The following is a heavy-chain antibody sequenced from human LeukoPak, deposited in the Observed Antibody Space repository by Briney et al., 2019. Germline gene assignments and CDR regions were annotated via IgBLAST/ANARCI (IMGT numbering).Heavy chain of an antibody. J-gene: IGHJ4*02. CDR3: AKDRYISAAVNRGNGY. V-gene: IGHV3-23*01. D-gene: IGHD6-13*01. CDR2: ISGSASAT. Sequence: GGSLRLSCAASGFTFSRYAMSWVRQAPGKGLEWVSVISGSASATYFADSVEGRFTISRDNSKNTLYLQMNSLRGDDTAVYYCAKDRYISAAVNRGNGYWGQGTLVAVSS. CDR1: GFTFSRYA.